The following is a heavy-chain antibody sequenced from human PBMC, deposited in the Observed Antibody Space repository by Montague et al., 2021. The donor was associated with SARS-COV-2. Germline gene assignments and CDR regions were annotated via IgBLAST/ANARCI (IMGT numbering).Heavy chain of an antibody. CDR3: VRHTLYDGLNCPPDF. CDR1: GVSVTDYY. CDR2: VLCNKGT. Sequence: SETLSLTCTVSGVSVTDYYWCWIRQPPGKGLDLVGDVLCNKGTNFNPSLKSRVAISVDTPKTQFSLRLTSVTAADTAFYYCVRHTLYDGLNCPPDFWDQGTLVTVSS. V-gene: IGHV4-59*08. D-gene: IGHD3-16*01. J-gene: IGHJ4*02.